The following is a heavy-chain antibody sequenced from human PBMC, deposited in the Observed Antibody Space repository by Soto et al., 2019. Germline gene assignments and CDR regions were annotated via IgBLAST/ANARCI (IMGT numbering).Heavy chain of an antibody. Sequence: PSETLSLTCTVSGGSISSGDYYWSWIRQPPGKCLEWIGYIYYSGSTYYNPSLKSRDTISVDTSNNQFSLKLSSVTATDTAVYYCGSVITTARYFYDSSGYYYAVITLYYFDYWGQGTLVTVSS. D-gene: IGHD3-22*01. V-gene: IGHV4-30-4*01. CDR1: GGSISSGDYY. CDR2: IYYSGST. CDR3: GSVITTARYFYDSSGYYYAVITLYYFDY. J-gene: IGHJ4*02.